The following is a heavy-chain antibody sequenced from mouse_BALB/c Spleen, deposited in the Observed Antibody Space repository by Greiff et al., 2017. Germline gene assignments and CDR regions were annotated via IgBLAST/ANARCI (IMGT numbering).Heavy chain of an antibody. D-gene: IGHD2-2*01. V-gene: IGHV1-7*01. CDR3: ARDYGYDVAMDY. Sequence: QVQLKESGAELAKPGASVKMSCKASGYTFTSYWMHWVKQRPGQGLEWIGYINPSTGYTEYNQKFKDKATLTADKSSSTAYMQLSSLTSEDSAVYYCARDYGYDVAMDYWGQGTSVTVSS. J-gene: IGHJ4*01. CDR2: INPSTGYT. CDR1: GYTFTSYW.